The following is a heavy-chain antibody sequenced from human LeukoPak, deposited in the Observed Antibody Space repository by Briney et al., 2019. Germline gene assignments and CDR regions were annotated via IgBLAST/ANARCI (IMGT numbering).Heavy chain of an antibody. J-gene: IGHJ4*02. CDR1: GFTFSNAW. CDR3: TTSYYDFWSGYLNHFDY. Sequence: GGSLRLSCAASGFTFSNAWMSWVRQAPGKGLEWVGRIESKTDGGTTDYAAPVKGRFTISRDDSKNTLYLHMNSLKTEDTAVYYCTTSYYDFWSGYLNHFDYWGQGTLVTVSS. D-gene: IGHD3-3*01. V-gene: IGHV3-15*04. CDR2: IESKTDGGTT.